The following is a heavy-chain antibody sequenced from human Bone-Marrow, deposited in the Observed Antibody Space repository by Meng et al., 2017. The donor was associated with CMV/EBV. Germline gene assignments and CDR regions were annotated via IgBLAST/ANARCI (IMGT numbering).Heavy chain of an antibody. V-gene: IGHV3-23*03. Sequence: GGSLRLSCAASGFTFSSYAMSWVRQAPGKGLEWVSVIYSGGSSTYYADSVKGRFTISRDNSKNTLYLQMNSLRAEETAVYYCAKHFCSRTSCSDHYYGLDVWGQGTTVTVSS. D-gene: IGHD2-2*01. J-gene: IGHJ6*02. CDR3: AKHFCSRTSCSDHYYGLDV. CDR2: IYSGGSST. CDR1: GFTFSSYA.